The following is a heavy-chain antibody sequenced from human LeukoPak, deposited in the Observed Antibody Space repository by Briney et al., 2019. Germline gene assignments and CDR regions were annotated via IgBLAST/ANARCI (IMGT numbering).Heavy chain of an antibody. D-gene: IGHD3-3*01. J-gene: IGHJ4*02. CDR3: ARGEGGTYYDFWSGYLYYFDY. V-gene: IGHV4-59*12. CDR2: IYHSGST. Sequence: SETLSLTCTVSGGSISSYYWSWIRQPPGKGLEWIGYIYHSGSTYYNPSLKSRVTISVDRSKNQFSLKLSSVTAADTAVYYCARGEGGTYYDFWSGYLYYFDYWGQGTLVTVSS. CDR1: GGSISSYY.